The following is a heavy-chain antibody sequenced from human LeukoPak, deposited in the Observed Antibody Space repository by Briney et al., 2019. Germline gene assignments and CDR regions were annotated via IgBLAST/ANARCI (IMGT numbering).Heavy chain of an antibody. CDR1: GGSFSGYY. Sequence: NSSETLSLTCAVYGGSFSGYYWSWIRQPPGKGLEWIGEINHSGSTNYNPSLKSRVTISVDTSKNQFSLKLSSVTAADTAVYYCALRWSQYNWFDPWGQGTLVTVSS. D-gene: IGHD4-23*01. CDR3: ALRWSQYNWFDP. J-gene: IGHJ5*02. CDR2: INHSGST. V-gene: IGHV4-34*01.